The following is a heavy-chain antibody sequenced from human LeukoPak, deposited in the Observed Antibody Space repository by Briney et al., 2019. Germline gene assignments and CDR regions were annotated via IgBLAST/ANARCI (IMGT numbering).Heavy chain of an antibody. Sequence: PGGSLRLSCAASGFTVSSNYMSWVRQAPGRGLEWASVIYSGGSTYYADSVEGRFTISRDNSKNMLYLQMNSLRAEDTAVYYCARTIVVAGFTDYFDYWGQGTLVSVSS. CDR2: IYSGGST. V-gene: IGHV3-53*01. J-gene: IGHJ4*02. CDR3: ARTIVVAGFTDYFDY. CDR1: GFTVSSNY. D-gene: IGHD6-19*01.